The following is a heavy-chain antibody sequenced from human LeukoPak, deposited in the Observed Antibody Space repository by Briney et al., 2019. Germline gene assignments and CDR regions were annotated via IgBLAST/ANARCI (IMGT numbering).Heavy chain of an antibody. Sequence: PGGSLRLSCAVSGFTFSSYAMSWVRQAPEKGLEWASVITSDGGSTHYAASVKGRFTVTRDNSKNTLYLQMNSLRAEDTAVYYCAKGPNGDSNYFFDYWGQGTLVTVSS. D-gene: IGHD4-11*01. J-gene: IGHJ4*02. CDR3: AKGPNGDSNYFFDY. CDR2: ITSDGGST. V-gene: IGHV3-23*01. CDR1: GFTFSSYA.